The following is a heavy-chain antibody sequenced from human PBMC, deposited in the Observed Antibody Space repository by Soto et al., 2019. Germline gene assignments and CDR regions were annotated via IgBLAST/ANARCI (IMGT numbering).Heavy chain of an antibody. CDR3: ARALIQLWPHYYYGMDV. V-gene: IGHV4-30-4*01. Sequence: SETLSLTCTVSAGSISSGDYYWSWIRQPPGKGLEWIGYIYYSGNTYYNPSLKSRVNILVDTSKNQFSLRVSFVTAADTAVYYCARALIQLWPHYYYGMDVWGQGTTVTVSS. CDR2: IYYSGNT. J-gene: IGHJ6*02. CDR1: AGSISSGDYY. D-gene: IGHD5-18*01.